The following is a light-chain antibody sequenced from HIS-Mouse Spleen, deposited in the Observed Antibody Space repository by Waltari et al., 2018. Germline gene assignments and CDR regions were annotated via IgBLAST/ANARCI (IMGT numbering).Light chain of an antibody. CDR3: AGWEDGLNGNYV. CDR1: SSNIGSHY. J-gene: IGLJ1*01. Sequence: QSVLTQPPSASGTPGQRVTIPCSGSSSNIGSHYVYWYQHPPGTAPKLPVYRNKHRPRGVPDRFFGSKSGTGASLAISGLRSEDEVEYYCAGWEDGLNGNYVFGTGTKVTVL. CDR2: RNK. V-gene: IGLV1-47*01.